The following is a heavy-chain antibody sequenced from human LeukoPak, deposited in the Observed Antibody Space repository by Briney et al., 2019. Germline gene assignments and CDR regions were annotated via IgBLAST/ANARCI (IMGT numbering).Heavy chain of an antibody. CDR2: IYWDDDK. CDR3: ARLIAAAGRDWFDP. V-gene: IGHV2-5*02. Sequence: SGPTLVKPTQTLTLTYTFSGFSLSTSGAGVGWIRQPPEKALEWLALIYWDDDKRYSPSLKSRLTITKDTSKNQVVLTMTNMDPVDTAAYYCARLIAAAGRDWFDPWGQGTLVTVSS. D-gene: IGHD6-13*01. CDR1: GFSLSTSGAG. J-gene: IGHJ5*02.